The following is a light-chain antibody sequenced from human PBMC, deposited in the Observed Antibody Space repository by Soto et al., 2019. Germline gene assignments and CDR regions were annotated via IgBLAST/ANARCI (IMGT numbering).Light chain of an antibody. CDR2: KND. V-gene: IGLV1-47*01. J-gene: IGLJ3*02. CDR3: AAWDDSLSGWL. CDR1: SCYIGSNS. Sequence: QCVLTQPPSASGTPGQRVTISCSGSSCYIGSNSVYWYQQLPGTAPKLLIYKNDQRPSGVPDRFSGSKSGTSASLAISGLRSEDEADYYCAAWDDSLSGWLFGGGTKLTVL.